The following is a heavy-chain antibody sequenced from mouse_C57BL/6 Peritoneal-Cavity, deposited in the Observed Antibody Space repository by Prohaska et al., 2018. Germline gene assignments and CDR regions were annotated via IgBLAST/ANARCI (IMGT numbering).Heavy chain of an antibody. Sequence: GKATLTADKSSSTAYMQFSSLTSEDSAIYYCARGKGYFDYWGQGTTLTVSS. CDR3: ARGKGYFDY. J-gene: IGHJ2*01. V-gene: IGHV1-63*01.